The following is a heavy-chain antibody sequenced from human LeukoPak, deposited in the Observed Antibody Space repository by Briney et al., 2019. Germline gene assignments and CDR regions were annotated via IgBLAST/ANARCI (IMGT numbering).Heavy chain of an antibody. V-gene: IGHV4-38-2*02. J-gene: IGHJ2*01. CDR3: ARVWGSRWYFDL. Sequence: SETLSLTCTVSGYSISSGYYWGWIRQPPGKGLEWIGSIYHSGSTYYNPSLKSRVIISVDTSKNQFSLKLSSVTAADTAVYYCARVWGSRWYFDLWGRGTLVTVSS. CDR2: IYHSGST. D-gene: IGHD7-27*01. CDR1: GYSISSGYY.